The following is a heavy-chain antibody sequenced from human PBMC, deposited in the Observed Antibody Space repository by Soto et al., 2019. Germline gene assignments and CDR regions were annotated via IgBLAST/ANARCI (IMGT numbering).Heavy chain of an antibody. CDR2: ISGSGGST. D-gene: IGHD3-16*01. CDR1: GFTFSSYA. Sequence: EVHLLESGGGLVQPGGSLRLSCAASGFTFSSYAMSWVRQAPGKGLEWVSDISGSGGSTHYADSVKGRFTISRDNSKNTLYMQMNSLRAEDTAVYYCAKVGARKHYFEYWGQGTLVTVSS. J-gene: IGHJ4*02. V-gene: IGHV3-23*01. CDR3: AKVGARKHYFEY.